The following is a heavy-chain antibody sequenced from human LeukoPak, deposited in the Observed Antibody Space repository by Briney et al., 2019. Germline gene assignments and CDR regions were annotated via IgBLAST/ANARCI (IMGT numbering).Heavy chain of an antibody. V-gene: IGHV1-8*02. CDR3: ARGYGEEFDY. CDR2: MNPNSGNT. D-gene: IGHD4-17*01. Sequence: GASVKVSCKASGYTFTSYDIDWVRQATGQGLEWMGWMNPNSGNTGYAQKLQGRVTMTTDTSTSTAYMELRSLRSDDTAVYYCARGYGEEFDYWGQGTLVTVSS. CDR1: GYTFTSYD. J-gene: IGHJ4*02.